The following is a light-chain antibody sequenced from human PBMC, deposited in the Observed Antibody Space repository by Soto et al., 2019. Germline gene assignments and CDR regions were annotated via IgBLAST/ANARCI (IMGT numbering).Light chain of an antibody. CDR2: DVN. Sequence: QSVLTQPRSVSGSPGQSVTISCTGTSSDVGGYNYVSWYQQYPGKAPKLMIYDVNNRPSGVPDRFSGSKSGNTASLTISGLQAEDEADYYCSSYTSSSPFLFGTGTKVTVL. J-gene: IGLJ1*01. CDR3: SSYTSSSPFL. V-gene: IGLV2-11*01. CDR1: SSDVGGYNY.